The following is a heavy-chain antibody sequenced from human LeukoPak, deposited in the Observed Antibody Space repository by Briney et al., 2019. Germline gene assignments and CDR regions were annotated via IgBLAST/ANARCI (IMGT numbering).Heavy chain of an antibody. CDR2: ISGSGGSGST. V-gene: IGHV3-23*01. Sequence: GGSLRLSCAATGFTFSSYAMSWVRRAPGKGLEWVSGISGSGGSGSTYYADSVKGRFTISRDNSKNTLFLQMNSLRAEDTAVYYCAKAPVTSCRGAFCYPFDYWGQGTLVSVSP. CDR3: AKAPVTSCRGAFCYPFDY. D-gene: IGHD2-15*01. J-gene: IGHJ4*02. CDR1: GFTFSSYA.